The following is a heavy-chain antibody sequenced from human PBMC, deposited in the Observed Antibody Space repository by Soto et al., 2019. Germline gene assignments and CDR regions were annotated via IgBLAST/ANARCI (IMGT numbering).Heavy chain of an antibody. CDR2: ISASGRNT. Sequence: GGSLRLSCAASGFTFSSYAMSWVRQAPGKGLEWVSGISASGRNTYYPDSVKGRFTTSRDNSKNTLYLQMNNLRAEDTAVYYCAKRAFGVVIPHDYWGQGTLVTVSS. CDR1: GFTFSSYA. CDR3: AKRAFGVVIPHDY. V-gene: IGHV3-23*01. D-gene: IGHD3-3*01. J-gene: IGHJ4*02.